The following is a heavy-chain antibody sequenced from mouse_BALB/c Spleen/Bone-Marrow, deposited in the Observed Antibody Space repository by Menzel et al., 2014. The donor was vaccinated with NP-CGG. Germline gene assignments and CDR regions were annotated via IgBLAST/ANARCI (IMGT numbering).Heavy chain of an antibody. J-gene: IGHJ4*01. V-gene: IGHV1-69*02. CDR2: IDPSDSYT. CDR1: GYTFTSYW. Sequence: VQLVESGAELVKPGASVKLSCKASGYTFTSYWMHWVKQRPGQGLEWIGEIDPSDSYTNYNQKFKGKATLTADKSSSTAYMQLSSLTSEDSAVYFCARWGTTVVDAMDYWGQGTSVTVSS. CDR3: ARWGTTVVDAMDY. D-gene: IGHD1-1*01.